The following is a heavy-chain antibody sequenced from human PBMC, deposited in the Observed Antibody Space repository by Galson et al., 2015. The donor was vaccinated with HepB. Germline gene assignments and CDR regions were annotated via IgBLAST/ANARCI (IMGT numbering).Heavy chain of an antibody. J-gene: IGHJ6*02. CDR3: ARGSYDILTGYPDYYYYGMDV. D-gene: IGHD3-9*01. CDR1: GFTFSSYA. V-gene: IGHV3-30*04. CDR2: ISYDGSNK. Sequence: SLRLSCAASGFTFSSYAMHWVRQAPGKGLEWVAVISYDGSNKYYAESVKGRFTISRDNSKNTLYLQMNSLRAEDTAVYYCARGSYDILTGYPDYYYYGMDVWGQGTTVTVSS.